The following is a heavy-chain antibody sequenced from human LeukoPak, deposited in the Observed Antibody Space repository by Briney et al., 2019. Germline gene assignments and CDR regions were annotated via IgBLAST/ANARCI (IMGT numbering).Heavy chain of an antibody. D-gene: IGHD3-10*01. J-gene: IGHJ4*02. CDR2: IYYSGST. CDR1: GGSISSSSYY. CDR3: ARYYYGSGSYYYFDS. V-gene: IGHV4-39*01. Sequence: SETLSLTCTVSGGSISSSSYYWGWIRQPPGKGLEWIGSIYYSGSTYYNPSLKSRVTISVDTSKNQFSLKLSSVTAADTAVYYCARYYYGSGSYYYFDSWGQGTLVTVSS.